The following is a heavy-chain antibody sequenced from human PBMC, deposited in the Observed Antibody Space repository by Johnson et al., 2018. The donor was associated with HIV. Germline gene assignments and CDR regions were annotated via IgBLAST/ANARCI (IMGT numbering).Heavy chain of an antibody. V-gene: IGHV3-7*01. Sequence: VQLVESGGGLVQPGGSLRLSCAASAFTFSNYWMNWVRQAPGKGLEWVANIKQDGSERYCVDSVKGRFTISRDNAKNSLYLHMNSLRAEDTAVYYCARDSPWELTAFDIWGQGTMVTVSS. D-gene: IGHD1-26*01. CDR1: AFTFSNYW. J-gene: IGHJ3*02. CDR3: ARDSPWELTAFDI. CDR2: IKQDGSER.